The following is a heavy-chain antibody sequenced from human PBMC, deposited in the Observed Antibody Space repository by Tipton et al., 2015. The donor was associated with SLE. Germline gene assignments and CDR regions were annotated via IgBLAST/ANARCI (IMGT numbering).Heavy chain of an antibody. Sequence: LRLSCTVSGGSISISSYYWAWIRQPPGKGLECIGNINYSGTTSYNPSLKSRVTMSVDTSQNQFSLTLRSVTAADTAIYYCARWNFVTMTGGFDIWGQGTMLTVSS. CDR3: ARWNFVTMTGGFDI. CDR1: GGSISISSYY. J-gene: IGHJ3*02. V-gene: IGHV4-39*07. CDR2: INYSGTT. D-gene: IGHD1-7*01.